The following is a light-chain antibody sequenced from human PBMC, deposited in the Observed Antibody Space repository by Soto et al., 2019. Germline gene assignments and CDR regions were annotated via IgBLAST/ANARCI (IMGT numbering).Light chain of an antibody. J-gene: IGKJ2*01. CDR2: AAS. CDR1: QSVSANF. Sequence: EIVLTQSPGTLSLSPGERATLSCRASQSVSANFVAWYQQKPGQPPRLFIYAASGRAAGIPDRFSGSGSGTYFTLTISRLEPEDIAVYYGQQYGSSPYTFARWTEVVI. V-gene: IGKV3-20*01. CDR3: QQYGSSPYT.